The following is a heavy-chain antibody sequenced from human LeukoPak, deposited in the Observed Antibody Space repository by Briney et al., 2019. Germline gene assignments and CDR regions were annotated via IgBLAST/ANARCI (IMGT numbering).Heavy chain of an antibody. CDR3: ARDLWSGSYYYFDY. Sequence: SQTLSLTCALSGDSVSSNSAAWNWIRQSPSRGLEWLVRTYYRSKWSSDYAVSVKNRITINPDTSKNQFSLHLNSVTPEDTAVYYCARDLWSGSYYYFDYWGQGTLVTVS. J-gene: IGHJ4*02. CDR1: GDSVSSNSAA. V-gene: IGHV6-1*01. D-gene: IGHD1-26*01. CDR2: TYYRSKWSS.